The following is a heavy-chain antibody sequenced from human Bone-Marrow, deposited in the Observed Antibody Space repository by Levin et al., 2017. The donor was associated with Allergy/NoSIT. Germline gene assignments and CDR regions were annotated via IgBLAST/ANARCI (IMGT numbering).Heavy chain of an antibody. CDR2: IKQDGSEK. D-gene: IGHD4-11*01. J-gene: IGHJ6*02. V-gene: IGHV3-7*01. Sequence: GGSLRLSCAASGFTFSSYWMSWVRQAPGKGLEWVANIKQDGSEKYYVDSVKGRFTISRDNAKNSLYLQMNSLRAEDTAVYYCARAGGMVNSNYVWDYYYYGMDVWGQGTTVTVSS. CDR3: ARAGGMVNSNYVWDYYYYGMDV. CDR1: GFTFSSYW.